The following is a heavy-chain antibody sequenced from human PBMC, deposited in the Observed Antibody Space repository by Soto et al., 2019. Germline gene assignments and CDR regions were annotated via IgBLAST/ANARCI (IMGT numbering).Heavy chain of an antibody. V-gene: IGHV1-69*13. Sequence: SVKVSCKASGGTFSSYAISWVRQAPGQGLEWMGGIIPIFGTANYAQKFQGRVTITADESTSTAYMELSSLRSEDTAVYYCARADLYADYVFAYWGQGTLVTVSS. J-gene: IGHJ4*02. CDR3: ARADLYADYVFAY. D-gene: IGHD4-17*01. CDR1: GGTFSSYA. CDR2: IIPIFGTA.